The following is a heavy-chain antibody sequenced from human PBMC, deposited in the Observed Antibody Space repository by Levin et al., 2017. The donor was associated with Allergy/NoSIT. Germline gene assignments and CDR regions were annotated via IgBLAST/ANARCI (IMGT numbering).Heavy chain of an antibody. D-gene: IGHD5-12*01. Sequence: GESLKISCKASGYTFTSYAINWVRQATGQGLEWMGWMNPNSGNTGYAQTFQGRVTMTRNISINTAYMELNSLRSEDTAVYYCARVWGHSRYDYDFDYWGQGISVTVSA. J-gene: IGHJ4*02. V-gene: IGHV1-8*02. CDR3: ARVWGHSRYDYDFDY. CDR1: GYTFTSYA. CDR2: MNPNSGNT.